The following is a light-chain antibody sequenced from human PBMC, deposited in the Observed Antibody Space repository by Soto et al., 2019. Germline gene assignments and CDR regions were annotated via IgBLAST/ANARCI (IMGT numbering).Light chain of an antibody. J-gene: IGLJ1*01. CDR2: EVS. CDR1: SSDVGSYNR. CDR3: SSFTSSSTYV. Sequence: QSVLTQPPSVSGSPGQSVTISCSGTSSDVGSYNRVSWYQQPPGTAPKLMIYEVSNRPSGVPDRFSGSKSGNTASLTISGLQAEDEADYYCSSFTSSSTYVFGTGTKVIVL. V-gene: IGLV2-18*02.